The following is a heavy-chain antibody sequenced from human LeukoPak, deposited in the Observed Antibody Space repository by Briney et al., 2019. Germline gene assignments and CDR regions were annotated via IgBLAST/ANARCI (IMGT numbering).Heavy chain of an antibody. D-gene: IGHD6-19*01. CDR3: AREAPKKNSSGWLGPYYYYGMDV. V-gene: IGHV1-8*01. CDR1: GYTFTSYD. CDR2: MNPNSGNT. Sequence: ASVKVSCKASGYTFTSYDINWVRQAPGQGLEWMGWMNPNSGNTGYAQKFQGRVTMTRNTSISTAYMELSSLRSEDTAVYYCAREAPKKNSSGWLGPYYYYGMDVWGQGTTVTVSS. J-gene: IGHJ6*02.